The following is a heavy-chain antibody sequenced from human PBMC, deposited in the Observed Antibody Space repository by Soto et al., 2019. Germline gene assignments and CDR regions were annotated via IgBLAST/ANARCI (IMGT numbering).Heavy chain of an antibody. J-gene: IGHJ4*02. CDR1: DFSFTSHG. V-gene: IGHV1-18*04. D-gene: IGHD2-2*01. CDR3: AIYHLELFRSDY. Sequence: VKVSCTAYDFSFTSHGISWVRQAPGQGLEWMGWISLYNGNTNYAQQFHGRVTMTTDTSTSTAYMELRSLRSDDTAMYFCAIYHLELFRSDYWGQGTLVTVSS. CDR2: ISLYNGNT.